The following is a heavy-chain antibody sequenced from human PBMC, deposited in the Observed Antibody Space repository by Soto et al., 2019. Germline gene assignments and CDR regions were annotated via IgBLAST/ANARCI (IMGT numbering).Heavy chain of an antibody. CDR1: GGTFSSYA. CDR2: IIPIFGTA. D-gene: IGHD3-3*01. Sequence: SVQVSCKASGGTFSSYAISGVRQAPGQGLEWMGGIIPIFGTANYAQKSQGRVTSTADDSTSTAYMELSSPRSEDTAVYYCAQIWSGDRNYYYYGMDVWGQGTTVTVSS. J-gene: IGHJ6*02. CDR3: AQIWSGDRNYYYYGMDV. V-gene: IGHV1-69*13.